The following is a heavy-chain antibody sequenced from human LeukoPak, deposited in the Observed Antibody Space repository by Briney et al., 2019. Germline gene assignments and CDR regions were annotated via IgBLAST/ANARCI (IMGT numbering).Heavy chain of an antibody. CDR3: AKDAAITMVRGVYFDY. J-gene: IGHJ4*02. D-gene: IGHD3-10*01. CDR2: IRYDGSNK. Sequence: GGSLRLSCAASGFTFSSYGMHWVRQAPGKGLEWVAFIRYDGSNKYYADSVKGRFTISRDNSKNKLYLQMNSLRAEDTAVYYCAKDAAITMVRGVYFDYWGQGTLVTVSS. CDR1: GFTFSSYG. V-gene: IGHV3-30*02.